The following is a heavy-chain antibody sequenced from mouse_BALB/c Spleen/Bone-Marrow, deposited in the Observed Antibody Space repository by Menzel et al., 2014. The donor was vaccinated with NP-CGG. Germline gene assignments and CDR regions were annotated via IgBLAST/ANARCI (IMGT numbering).Heavy chain of an antibody. V-gene: IGHV1-18*01. D-gene: IGHD2-10*02. CDR1: GYSFTGYT. J-gene: IGHJ4*01. Sequence: VQLQQSGPELVKPGASMKISCKASGYSFTGYTMNWVKQSQGKNLEWIGLINPYDGGTSYNQKFKGKATLTVDKSSSTAYMELLSLTSEDSAVYYCARHGYGNYVAMDYWGQGTSVTVSS. CDR2: INPYDGGT. CDR3: ARHGYGNYVAMDY.